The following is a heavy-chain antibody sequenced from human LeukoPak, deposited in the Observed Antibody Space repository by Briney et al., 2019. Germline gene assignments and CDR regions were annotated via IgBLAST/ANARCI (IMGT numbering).Heavy chain of an antibody. V-gene: IGHV3-7*04. Sequence: GGSLRLSCAASGFTFSSYWMSWVRQAPGRGLEWVANIKQDGSEKYYVDSVKGRFTIFRDNAKNSLYLQMNSLRAEDTAVYYCARIRKAGYSYGSYYYYGMDVWGQGTTVTVSS. J-gene: IGHJ6*02. CDR2: IKQDGSEK. CDR1: GFTFSSYW. CDR3: ARIRKAGYSYGSYYYYGMDV. D-gene: IGHD5-18*01.